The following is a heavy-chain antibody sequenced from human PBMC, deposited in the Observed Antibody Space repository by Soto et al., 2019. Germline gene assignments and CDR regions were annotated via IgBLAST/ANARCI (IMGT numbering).Heavy chain of an antibody. CDR2: IYDTGRT. V-gene: IGHV4-59*08. Sequence: SETLSLTCTVSYGSINSYYWSWIRQPPGKGLEWNGYIYDTGRTNYNPSLRSRVTISIDTSKNQFSLKLSSVTAADTAIYYCVRHLYLTAPYLAAFDIWGQGTMVTVSS. CDR3: VRHLYLTAPYLAAFDI. D-gene: IGHD2-21*02. J-gene: IGHJ3*02. CDR1: YGSINSYY.